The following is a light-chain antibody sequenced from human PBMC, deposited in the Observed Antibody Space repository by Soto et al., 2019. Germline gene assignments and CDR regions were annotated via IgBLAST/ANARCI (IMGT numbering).Light chain of an antibody. CDR3: QQYGTSPPT. CDR2: GAS. Sequence: EIVLTQSPGTLSLSPGERANLSCRASQSVSRNSLAWYQQQPGQAPRLLIYGASSRATDIPDRFSGSGSGTDFTLIVSRLEPEDFAVYFCQQYGTSPPTFGPGTKVDIK. CDR1: QSVSRNS. V-gene: IGKV3-20*01. J-gene: IGKJ3*01.